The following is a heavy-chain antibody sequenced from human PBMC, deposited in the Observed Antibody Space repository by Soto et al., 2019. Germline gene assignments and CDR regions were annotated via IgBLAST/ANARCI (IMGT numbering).Heavy chain of an antibody. V-gene: IGHV3-23*01. D-gene: IGHD1-20*01. CDR1: RFTFSDFA. CDR3: AKDAVPYNGKWDWFDS. J-gene: IGHJ5*01. CDR2: IGGTGTDT. Sequence: DVQLLESGGGLVQPGGSLTLSCAASRFTFSDFAMSWVRQAPGKGLEWVLSIGGTGTDTHYADSVKGRFTISRDNSRNTLYLQIDSLRDEDTAVYYCAKDAVPYNGKWDWFDSWGQGTLVIVSS.